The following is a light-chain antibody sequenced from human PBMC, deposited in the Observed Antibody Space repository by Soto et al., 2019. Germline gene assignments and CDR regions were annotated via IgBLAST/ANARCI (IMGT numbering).Light chain of an antibody. CDR1: QGISSW. V-gene: IGKV1-12*01. CDR2: AAS. CDR3: QQAVTIPLT. J-gene: IGKJ4*01. Sequence: DIQMTQSQSSVSASVGDRVTITCRASQGISSWLAWYQQKPGKAPNLLIYAASTLQSGVPSRFRVSGSGTDFTLNISSLQPEGCARYYWQQAVTIPLTCGGGTKVDIK.